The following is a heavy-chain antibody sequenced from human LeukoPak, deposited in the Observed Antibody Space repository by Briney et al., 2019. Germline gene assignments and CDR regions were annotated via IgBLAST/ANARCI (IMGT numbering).Heavy chain of an antibody. D-gene: IGHD3-22*01. Sequence: SETLSLTCAVYGGSFSGYYWSWIRQPPGKGLEWIGEINHSGSTNYNPSLKSRVTISVDTSKNQFSLKLSSVTAADTAVYYCARDHDSSGLEAFDTWGQGTMVTVSS. V-gene: IGHV4-34*01. CDR3: ARDHDSSGLEAFDT. CDR2: INHSGST. J-gene: IGHJ3*02. CDR1: GGSFSGYY.